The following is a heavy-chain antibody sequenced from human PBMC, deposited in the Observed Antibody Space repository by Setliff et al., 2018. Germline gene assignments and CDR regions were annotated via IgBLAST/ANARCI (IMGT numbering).Heavy chain of an antibody. D-gene: IGHD6-6*01. Sequence: ASVKVSCKSSGYAFTDYYIHWIRQAPGQGPEWMGWINPHNGGTVYAENVQGRVTLTRDTSIATAYMELSRLSSDDTAVYYCSRGRRGSTWTSDFWGQGTLVTVSS. J-gene: IGHJ4*02. CDR1: GYAFTDYY. V-gene: IGHV1-2*02. CDR2: INPHNGGT. CDR3: SRGRRGSTWTSDF.